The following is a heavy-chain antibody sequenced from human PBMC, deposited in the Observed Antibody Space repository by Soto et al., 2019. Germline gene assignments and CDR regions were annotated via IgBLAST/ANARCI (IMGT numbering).Heavy chain of an antibody. CDR2: ISGSGGST. Sequence: SCKASGYTFTTYGISWVRQAPGKGLEWVSAISGSGGSTYYADSVKGRFTISRDNSKNTLYLQMNSLRAEDTAVYYCAKGWQQPVPNNWFDPWGQGTLVTVSS. V-gene: IGHV3-23*01. J-gene: IGHJ5*02. CDR3: AKGWQQPVPNNWFDP. CDR1: GYTFTTYG. D-gene: IGHD6-13*01.